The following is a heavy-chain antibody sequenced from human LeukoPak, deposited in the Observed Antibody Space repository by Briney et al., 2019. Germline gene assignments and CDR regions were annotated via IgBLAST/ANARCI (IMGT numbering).Heavy chain of an antibody. J-gene: IGHJ4*02. Sequence: GGSLRLSCAASGFTFSSYEMNWVRQAPGKGLEWVSYITSGGNTRYYADSVKGRFTISRDNVKNSLYLQMNSLRAEDTAFYYCVRHDFWSGFKGGDYWGQGTLVTVSS. CDR1: GFTFSSYE. D-gene: IGHD3-3*01. V-gene: IGHV3-48*03. CDR3: VRHDFWSGFKGGDY. CDR2: ITSGGNTR.